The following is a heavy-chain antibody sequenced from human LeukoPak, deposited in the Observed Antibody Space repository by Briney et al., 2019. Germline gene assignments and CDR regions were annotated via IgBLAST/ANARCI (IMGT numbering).Heavy chain of an antibody. CDR3: AAPSNWGRYGTFDV. CDR1: GFNFVDNS. V-gene: IGHV3-49*03. Sequence: GGSLRLSCTGSGFNFVDNSVGWFRQAPGKGREWVGFIRSKANGATTEYAASVKGGITISRDDSKSIAYLHMNSLKTEDTAVYYCAAPSNWGRYGTFDVWGQGAMVTVSS. CDR2: IRSKANGATT. J-gene: IGHJ3*01. D-gene: IGHD7-27*01.